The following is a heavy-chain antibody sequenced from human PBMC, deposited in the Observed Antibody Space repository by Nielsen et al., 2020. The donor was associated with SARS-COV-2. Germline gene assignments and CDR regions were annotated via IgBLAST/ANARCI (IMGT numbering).Heavy chain of an antibody. Sequence: GGSLRLSCAASGFTVSRNYMSWVRQAPGKGLAWVSVIHEDGSSYYADSVEGRFTISRDNSKNILDLHMNSLRAEDTAVYYCAKDLVFTNTWILDGRDAFDIWGQGTMVTVSS. CDR3: AKDLVFTNTWILDGRDAFDI. V-gene: IGHV3-53*01. D-gene: IGHD5-18*01. CDR2: IHEDGSS. J-gene: IGHJ3*02. CDR1: GFTVSRNY.